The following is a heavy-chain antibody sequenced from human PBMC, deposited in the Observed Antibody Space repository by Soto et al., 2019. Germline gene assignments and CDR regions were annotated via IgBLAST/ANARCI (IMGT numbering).Heavy chain of an antibody. CDR2: INPSGGST. D-gene: IGHD2-2*01. J-gene: IGHJ5*02. CDR1: GYTFTSYY. V-gene: IGHV1-46*01. Sequence: GASVKVSCKASGYTFTSYYMHWVRQAPGQGLEWMGIINPSGGSTSYAQKFQGRFTISRDNAKNSLYLQMNSLRAEDTAVYYCARVDPPAKSWGQGTLVTVSS. CDR3: ARVDPPAKS.